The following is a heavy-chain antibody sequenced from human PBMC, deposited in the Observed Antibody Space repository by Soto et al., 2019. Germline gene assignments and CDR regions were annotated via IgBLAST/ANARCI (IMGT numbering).Heavy chain of an antibody. J-gene: IGHJ3*02. V-gene: IGHV5-51*01. Sequence: GESLKISCQGSGYTFTNYWIAWVRQMPGKGLEWMGIIYPDDSDTRYSPSFQGQVTISADKSIGTAYLQWSSLKASDTAMYYCARLRITMVRGVISAFDIWGQGTMVTVSS. CDR3: ARLRITMVRGVISAFDI. CDR1: GYTFTNYW. CDR2: IYPDDSDT. D-gene: IGHD3-10*01.